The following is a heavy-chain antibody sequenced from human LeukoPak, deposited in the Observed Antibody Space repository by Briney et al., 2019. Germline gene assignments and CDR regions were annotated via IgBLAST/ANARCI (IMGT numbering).Heavy chain of an antibody. CDR2: ISSSGSTI. J-gene: IGHJ2*01. V-gene: IGHV3-11*01. CDR3: ARTSYLYWYFDL. Sequence: GGSLRLSCAASGFTFSDYYMSWIRQAPGKGLEWVSYISSSGSTIYYADSVKGRFTISRDSAKNSLYLQMNSLRAEDTAVYYCARTSYLYWYFDLWGRGTLVTVSS. CDR1: GFTFSDYY. D-gene: IGHD1-26*01.